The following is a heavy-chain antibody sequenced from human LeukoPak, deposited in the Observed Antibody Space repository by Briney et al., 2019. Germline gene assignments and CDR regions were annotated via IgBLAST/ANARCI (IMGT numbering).Heavy chain of an antibody. CDR2: ISSSGSTI. D-gene: IGHD3-10*01. CDR3: GESGTGDFDY. CDR1: GFTFSSYE. J-gene: IGHJ4*02. Sequence: PGGSRRLSCAASGFTFSSYEMNWVRQAPGKGLEWVSYISSSGSTIYYADSVKGRFTISRDNAKNSLYLQMNSLRAEDTAVYYCGESGTGDFDYWGQGTLVTVSS. V-gene: IGHV3-48*03.